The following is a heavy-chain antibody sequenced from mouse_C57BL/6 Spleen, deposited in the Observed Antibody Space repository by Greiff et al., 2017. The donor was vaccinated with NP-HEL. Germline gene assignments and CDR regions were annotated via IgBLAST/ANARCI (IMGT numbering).Heavy chain of an antibody. D-gene: IGHD2-1*01. Sequence: QVQLKQSGPELVKPGASVKISCKASGYAFSSSWMNWVKQRPGKGLEWIGRIYPGDGDTNYNGKFKGKATLTADKSSSTAYMQLSSLTSEDSAVYFCARSTMVTTYWYFDVWGTGTTVTVSS. CDR2: IYPGDGDT. CDR1: GYAFSSSW. CDR3: ARSTMVTTYWYFDV. J-gene: IGHJ1*03. V-gene: IGHV1-82*01.